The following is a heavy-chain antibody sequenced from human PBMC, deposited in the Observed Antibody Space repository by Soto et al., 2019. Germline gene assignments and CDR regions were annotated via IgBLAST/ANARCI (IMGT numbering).Heavy chain of an antibody. CDR3: SRTNNWKLAPPDDYGDYMGY. Sequence: SETLSLTCAVSGGSISTNIYWWAWVRQPPGKGLEWIGEVYHSGSTNSNPSLKSRVTMSADKSMTQISVRLDRVTAADTAEYFCSRTNNWKLAPPDDYGDYMGYWGQGTLVTVSS. CDR1: GGSISTNIYW. CDR2: VYHSGST. J-gene: IGHJ4*02. V-gene: IGHV4-4*02. D-gene: IGHD4-17*01.